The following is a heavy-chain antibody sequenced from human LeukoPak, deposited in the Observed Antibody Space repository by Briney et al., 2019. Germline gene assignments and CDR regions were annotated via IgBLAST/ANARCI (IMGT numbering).Heavy chain of an antibody. J-gene: IGHJ4*02. Sequence: ASVKVSCKVSGYTLTELSMHWVRQAPGKGLEWMGGFDPEDGETIYAQKFQGRVTMTEDTSTDTAYMELSSLRSEDTAVYYCATGGYCSSTSCPFDYWGQGTLVTVSS. V-gene: IGHV1-24*01. CDR3: ATGGYCSSTSCPFDY. CDR1: GYTLTELS. D-gene: IGHD2-2*01. CDR2: FDPEDGET.